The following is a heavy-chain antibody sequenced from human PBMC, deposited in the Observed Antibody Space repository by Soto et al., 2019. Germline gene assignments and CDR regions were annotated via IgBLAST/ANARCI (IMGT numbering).Heavy chain of an antibody. CDR3: ATRVQDPGKYYYGMDV. J-gene: IGHJ6*02. Sequence: GESLKISCKGSGYSFTSYWICWVRQMPGKGLEWMGIIYPGDSDTRYSPSFQGQVTISANKSISTAYLQWSSLKASDTAMYYCATRVQDPGKYYYGMDVWGQGTTVTVSS. D-gene: IGHD6-13*01. CDR2: IYPGDSDT. CDR1: GYSFTSYW. V-gene: IGHV5-51*01.